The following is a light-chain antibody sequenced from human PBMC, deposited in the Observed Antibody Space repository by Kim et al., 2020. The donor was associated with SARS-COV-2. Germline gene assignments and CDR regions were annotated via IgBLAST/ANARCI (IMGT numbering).Light chain of an antibody. CDR3: QQYDPLPALT. J-gene: IGKJ4*01. V-gene: IGKV1-33*01. Sequence: DIQMTQSPSSLSASVGDRVTITCQASQDISNYLNWYQQKPGKAPKLLIYDASNLETGVPSRFSGSGSGTDFTFTISSLQPEDIATYYCQQYDPLPALTFGERTKVDIK. CDR2: DAS. CDR1: QDISNY.